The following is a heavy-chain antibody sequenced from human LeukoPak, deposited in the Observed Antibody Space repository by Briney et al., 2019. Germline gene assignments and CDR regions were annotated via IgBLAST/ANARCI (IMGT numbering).Heavy chain of an antibody. V-gene: IGHV3-30*02. J-gene: IGHJ3*02. D-gene: IGHD3-3*01. Sequence: GGSLRLSCAASGFTFSSYGMHWVRQAPGKGLEWVAFIRYDGSNKYYADSVKGRFTISRDNSKNTLYLQMNSLRAEDTAVYYCAKRGITIFGVVITPDAFDIWGQGTMVTVSS. CDR1: GFTFSSYG. CDR3: AKRGITIFGVVITPDAFDI. CDR2: IRYDGSNK.